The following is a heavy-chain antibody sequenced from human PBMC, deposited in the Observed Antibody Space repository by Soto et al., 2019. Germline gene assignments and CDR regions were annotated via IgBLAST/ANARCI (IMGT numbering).Heavy chain of an antibody. CDR2: IYYSGST. J-gene: IGHJ4*02. V-gene: IGHV4-59*01. D-gene: IGHD2-2*01. CDR3: AGGYCSSTSCYGIDY. Sequence: SETLSLTCTVSGGSISSYYWSWIRQPPGKGLEWIGYIYYSGSTNYNPSLKSRVTISVDTSKNQFSLKLSSVTAADTAVYYCAGGYCSSTSCYGIDYWGQGTLVTVSS. CDR1: GGSISSYY.